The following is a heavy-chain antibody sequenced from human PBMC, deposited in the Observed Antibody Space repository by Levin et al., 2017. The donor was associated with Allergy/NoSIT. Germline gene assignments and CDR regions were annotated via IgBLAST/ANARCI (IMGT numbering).Heavy chain of an antibody. CDR1: GYTFTSYD. Sequence: ASVKVSCKASGYTFTSYDINWVRQATGQGLEWMGWMNPNSGNTGYAQKFQGRVTMTRNTSISTAYMELSSLRSEDTAVYYCARAGNWNDGYDYWGQGTLVTVSS. CDR3: ARAGNWNDGYDY. D-gene: IGHD1-1*01. V-gene: IGHV1-8*01. CDR2: MNPNSGNT. J-gene: IGHJ4*02.